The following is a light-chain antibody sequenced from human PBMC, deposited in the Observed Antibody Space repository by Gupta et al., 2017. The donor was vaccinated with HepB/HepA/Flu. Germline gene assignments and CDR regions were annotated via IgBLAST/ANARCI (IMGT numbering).Light chain of an antibody. CDR3: QQYNNWPPSWT. Sequence: EIVMTQSPATLSVSPGERATLSCRASQSVSSTLAWYQQKPGQAPRLLIYGASTRATGIPARFSGSGSGTEFTLTISSLQSEDFAVYYCQQYNNWPPSWTFGQGTK. CDR1: QSVSST. V-gene: IGKV3-15*01. J-gene: IGKJ1*01. CDR2: GAS.